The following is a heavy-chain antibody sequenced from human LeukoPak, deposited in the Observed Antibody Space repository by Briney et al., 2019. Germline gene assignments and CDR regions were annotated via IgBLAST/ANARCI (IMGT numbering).Heavy chain of an antibody. V-gene: IGHV1-18*01. CDR1: GYTFTSYG. D-gene: IGHD3-22*01. CDR2: ISAYNGNT. Sequence: ASVKVSCKASGYTFTSYGISWVRQAPGQGLEWMGWISAYNGNTNYAQKLQGRVTMTTDTSTSTAYMELRSLRSDDTAVYYCARAPWVGGVYDSSGQPPGSWGQGTLVTVSS. CDR3: ARAPWVGGVYDSSGQPPGS. J-gene: IGHJ4*02.